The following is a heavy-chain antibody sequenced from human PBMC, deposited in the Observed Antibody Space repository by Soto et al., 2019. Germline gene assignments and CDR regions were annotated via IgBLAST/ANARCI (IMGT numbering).Heavy chain of an antibody. CDR2: ISGSGGST. J-gene: IGHJ3*02. CDR1: GFTFSSYA. CDR3: ANGREDSSGYYFFVDAFDI. Sequence: GGSLRLSCAASGFTFSSYAMSWVRQAPGKGLEWVSAISGSGGSTYYADSVKGRFTISRDNSKNTLYLQMNSLRAEDTAVYYCANGREDSSGYYFFVDAFDIWGQGTMVTVSS. D-gene: IGHD3-22*01. V-gene: IGHV3-23*01.